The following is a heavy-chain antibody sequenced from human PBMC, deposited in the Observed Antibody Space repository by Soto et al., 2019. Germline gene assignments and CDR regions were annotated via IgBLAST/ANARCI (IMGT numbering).Heavy chain of an antibody. CDR1: GGSFSGYY. V-gene: IGHV4-34*01. Sequence: SETLSLTCAVYGGSFSGYYWSWIRQPPGKGLEWIREINHSGSTNYNPSLKSRVTISVDTSKNQFSHKQRTVTAAETAVYYCARGLRPWRGWFDPWGQGTLVTVSS. CDR2: INHSGST. D-gene: IGHD6-6*01. J-gene: IGHJ5*02. CDR3: ARGLRPWRGWFDP.